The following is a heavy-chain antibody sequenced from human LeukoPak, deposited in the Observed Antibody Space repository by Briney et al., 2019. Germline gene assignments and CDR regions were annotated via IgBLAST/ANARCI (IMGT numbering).Heavy chain of an antibody. D-gene: IGHD6-19*01. CDR3: AKVPFIAVAGPSFDY. J-gene: IGHJ4*02. CDR1: GFTFSSYA. Sequence: PGGSLRLSCAASGFTFSSYAMSWVRQAPGKGLEWVSAISGSGGSTYYADSVKGRFTISRDNSKNTLYLLMNSLRAEDTAVYYCAKVPFIAVAGPSFDYWGQGTLVTVSS. V-gene: IGHV3-23*01. CDR2: ISGSGGST.